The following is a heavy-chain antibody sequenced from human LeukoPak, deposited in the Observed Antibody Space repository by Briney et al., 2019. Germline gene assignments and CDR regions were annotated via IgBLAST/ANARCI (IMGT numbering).Heavy chain of an antibody. V-gene: IGHV3-11*06. J-gene: IGHJ6*03. CDR2: ISSSSSYI. Sequence: AGGSLRLSCEASGFSFNDYDMNWIRQAPGKGLEWVSSISSSSSYIYYADSVKGRFTISRDNAKNSLYLQMNSLRAEDTAVYYCARGYDFWTGSPDYYYYYMDVWGKGTTVTVSS. CDR1: GFSFNDYD. CDR3: ARGYDFWTGSPDYYYYYMDV. D-gene: IGHD3/OR15-3a*01.